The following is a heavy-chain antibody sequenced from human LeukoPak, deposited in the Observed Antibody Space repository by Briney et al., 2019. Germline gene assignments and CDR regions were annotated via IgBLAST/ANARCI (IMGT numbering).Heavy chain of an antibody. Sequence: SETLSLTCTVSGGSISSGDYYWSWIRQPPGKGLEWIGSIYYSGSTDYNPSLKSRVTMSLDTSKNQFSLNLRSVTAADTAVYYCTRAVITFGAAVAKGFDSWGQGTLVTVSS. J-gene: IGHJ4*02. D-gene: IGHD3-16*01. CDR3: TRAVITFGAAVAKGFDS. CDR2: IYYSGST. V-gene: IGHV4-61*08. CDR1: GGSISSGDYY.